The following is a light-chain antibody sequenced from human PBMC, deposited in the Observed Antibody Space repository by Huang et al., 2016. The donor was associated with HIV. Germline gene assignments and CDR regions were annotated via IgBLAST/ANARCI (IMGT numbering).Light chain of an antibody. V-gene: IGKV1-39*01. J-gene: IGKJ1*01. CDR3: QQTDNTPRT. Sequence: DIQMTQSPSSLSASVGDRVTIACRASQSIRQFLNWYQQKPGEAPKLLMHSASSLQSGVPSRFSGSGSGTDFTLTITSLQPEDFATYYCQQTDNTPRTFGQGTKVVIK. CDR2: SAS. CDR1: QSIRQF.